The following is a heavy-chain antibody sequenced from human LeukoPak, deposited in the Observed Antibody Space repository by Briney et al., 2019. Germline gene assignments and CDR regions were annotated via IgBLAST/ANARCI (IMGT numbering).Heavy chain of an antibody. J-gene: IGHJ4*02. D-gene: IGHD3-9*01. Sequence: PSETLSLTCTVSGGSISSYYWSWIRQPPGKGLEWIGYIYYSGSTNYNPSLKSRVTISVDTSKNQFSLKLSSVTAADTAVYYCAREAGNTISNWGQGTLVTVSS. CDR2: IYYSGST. CDR3: AREAGNTISN. CDR1: GGSISSYY. V-gene: IGHV4-59*01.